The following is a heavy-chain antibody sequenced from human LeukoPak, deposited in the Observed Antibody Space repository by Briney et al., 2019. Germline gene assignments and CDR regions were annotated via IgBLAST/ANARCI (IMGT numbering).Heavy chain of an antibody. CDR3: ARVSKPGWFDYYYMDV. J-gene: IGHJ6*03. V-gene: IGHV3-30*04. CDR1: GFTFNSYA. D-gene: IGHD3-10*01. CDR2: VLSDGSDQ. Sequence: GGSLRLSCAASGFTFNSYAMKWVRQAPGKGLEWLAVVLSDGSDQYYGASVQGRFTVSRDNSKNTLYLQMDNLRFEDTAVYYCARVSKPGWFDYYYMDVWGKGTTVIVSS.